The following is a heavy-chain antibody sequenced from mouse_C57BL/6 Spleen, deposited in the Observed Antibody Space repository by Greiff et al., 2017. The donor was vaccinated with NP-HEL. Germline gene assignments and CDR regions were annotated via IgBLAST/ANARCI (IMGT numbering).Heavy chain of an antibody. CDR2: IDPSDSET. D-gene: IGHD1-2*01. CDR1: GYTFTSYW. V-gene: IGHV1-52*01. CDR3: ARSLPSYWYFDV. J-gene: IGHJ1*03. Sequence: VQLQQPGAELVRPGSSVKLSCKASGYTFTSYWMHWVKQRPIQGLEWIGNIDPSDSETHYNQKFKDKATLTVDKSSSTAYMQLSSLTSEDSAVYYCARSLPSYWYFDVWGTGTTVTVSS.